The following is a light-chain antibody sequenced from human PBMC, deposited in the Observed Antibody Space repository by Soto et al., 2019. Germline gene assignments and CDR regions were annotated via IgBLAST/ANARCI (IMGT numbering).Light chain of an antibody. Sequence: DIHMTQSPSSLSTSVGDRVTITCRASQGISNYLAWYQHKPGKVPKLLIYAASTLQSGVPSRFSGSGSGTDFTLTISILRPEDVATYYCQKYNSAPCTFGQGTKVEIK. CDR3: QKYNSAPCT. V-gene: IGKV1-27*01. CDR1: QGISNY. J-gene: IGKJ1*01. CDR2: AAS.